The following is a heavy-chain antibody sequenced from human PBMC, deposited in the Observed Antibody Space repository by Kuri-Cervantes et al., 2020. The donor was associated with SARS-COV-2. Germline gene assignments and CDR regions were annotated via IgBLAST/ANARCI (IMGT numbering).Heavy chain of an antibody. Sequence: LSLTCAASGLTFSTYGMHWVRQPPGKGLEWVAFIQYDGGNEYHADSVKGRSTISRDNSKNTLYLQMDSLRAEDTAVYYCAKGSDFPDYWGQGTLVTVSS. J-gene: IGHJ4*02. CDR1: GLTFSTYG. CDR3: AKGSDFPDY. CDR2: IQYDGGNE. V-gene: IGHV3-30*02. D-gene: IGHD3-3*01.